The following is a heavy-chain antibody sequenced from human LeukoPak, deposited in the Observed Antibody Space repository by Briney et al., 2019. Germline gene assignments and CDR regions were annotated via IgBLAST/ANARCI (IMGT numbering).Heavy chain of an antibody. D-gene: IGHD3-10*01. J-gene: IGHJ6*03. V-gene: IGHV5-51*01. CDR3: ARRVYGSGSYYNAPDYYYYYMDV. CDR1: GYSFTSYW. Sequence: GESLKISCKGSGYSFTSYWIGWVRQMPGKGLEWIGIIYPGDSDTRYSPSFQGQVTISADKSISTAYLQWSNLKASETAMYYCARRVYGSGSYYNAPDYYYYYMDVWGKGTTVTVSS. CDR2: IYPGDSDT.